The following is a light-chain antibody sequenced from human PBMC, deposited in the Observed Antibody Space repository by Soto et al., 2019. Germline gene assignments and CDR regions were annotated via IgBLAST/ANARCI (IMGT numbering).Light chain of an antibody. CDR1: QSVTSN. Sequence: EIVLTQSPCTLSLSPGERATLSCSASQSVTSNLAWYQQKPGQAPRLLIYGASTRATGIPARFSGSGSGTEFTLTISSLQPDDFATYYCQHYNSYSEAFGQGTKVDIK. CDR2: GAS. CDR3: QHYNSYSEA. V-gene: IGKV3-15*01. J-gene: IGKJ1*01.